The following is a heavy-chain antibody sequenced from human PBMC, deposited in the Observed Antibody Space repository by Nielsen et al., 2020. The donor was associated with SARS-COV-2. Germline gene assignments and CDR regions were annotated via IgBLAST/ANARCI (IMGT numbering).Heavy chain of an antibody. V-gene: IGHV3-9*01. CDR2: ISWNSGSI. Sequence: SLKISCAASGFTFDDYPMPWFRQAPGKGLEWVSGISWNSGSIGYAASVKGRFTISRDNAKNSLYLQMNSLRAEDTALYYCAKGLGYFDWLPDYWGQGTLVTVSS. CDR1: GFTFDDYP. CDR3: AKGLGYFDWLPDY. D-gene: IGHD3-9*01. J-gene: IGHJ4*02.